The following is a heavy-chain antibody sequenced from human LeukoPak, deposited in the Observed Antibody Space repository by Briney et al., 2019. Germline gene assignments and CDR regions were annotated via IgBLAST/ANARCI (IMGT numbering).Heavy chain of an antibody. J-gene: IGHJ3*02. CDR1: GDSVSSNSGA. V-gene: IGHV6-1*01. CDR3: AREVGFTGITDAFDI. Sequence: SQTLSLTCAISGDSVSSNSGAWNWIRQSPSRGLEWLGRTYYRSKWDDDYAVSVKSRITINPDTSKNQFSLQLNSVTPDDTAVHFCAREVGFTGITDAFDIWGQGTMVTVSS. D-gene: IGHD1-7*01. CDR2: TYYRSKWDD.